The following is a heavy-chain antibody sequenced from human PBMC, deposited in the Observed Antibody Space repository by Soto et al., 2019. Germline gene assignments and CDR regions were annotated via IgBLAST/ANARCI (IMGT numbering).Heavy chain of an antibody. D-gene: IGHD2-15*01. CDR3: AREENCSDGICYSEYFQR. V-gene: IGHV1-46*01. J-gene: IGHJ1*01. CDR2: VNPSGGST. CDR1: GYIFTAYS. Sequence: QVQLVQSGAEVKKPGASVKVSCKASGYIFTAYSMHWVRQAPGQGLEWMGVVNPSGGSTNYAQKFQGRIPMTRDTSKSKVYMDLSSLTSEDTAVYYCAREENCSDGICYSEYFQRWGQGTLVTVSS.